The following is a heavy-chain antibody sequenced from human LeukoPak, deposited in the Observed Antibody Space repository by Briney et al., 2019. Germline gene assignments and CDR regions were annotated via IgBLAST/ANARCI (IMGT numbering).Heavy chain of an antibody. D-gene: IGHD1-1*01. V-gene: IGHV3-21*01. Sequence: PGGSLSSSGAAPGFPSRGIGRSGVAQAQGKGWERASSISSSSSYIYYADSVKGRFTISRDNAKNSLYLQMNSLRAEDTAVYYCARGGGEIWNDNYWGQGTLVTVSS. CDR1: GFPSRGIG. J-gene: IGHJ4*02. CDR2: ISSSSSYI. CDR3: ARGGGEIWNDNY.